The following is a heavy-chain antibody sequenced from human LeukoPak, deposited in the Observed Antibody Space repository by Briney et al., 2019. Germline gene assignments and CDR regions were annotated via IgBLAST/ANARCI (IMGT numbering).Heavy chain of an antibody. CDR3: ARDLGGRSGY. V-gene: IGHV3-30*04. CDR2: ISSDGSDK. Sequence: GGSLRLSCAASGFTFSSDGVHWVRQAPGKGLEWVAVISSDGSDKYYADSVKGRFTISRDNAKNTLYLQMNSLRAEDTAVYYCARDLGGRSGYWGQGALVTVSS. J-gene: IGHJ4*02. CDR1: GFTFSSDG. D-gene: IGHD1-26*01.